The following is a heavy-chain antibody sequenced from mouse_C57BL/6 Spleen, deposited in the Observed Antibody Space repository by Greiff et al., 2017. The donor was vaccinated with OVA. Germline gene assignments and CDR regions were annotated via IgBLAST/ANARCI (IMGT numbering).Heavy chain of an antibody. V-gene: IGHV5-9-1*02. J-gene: IGHJ4*01. CDR3: TRGVGAMDN. CDR2: ISSGSDYS. Sequence: EVQVVESGEGLVKPGGSLKLSCAASGFTFSSYAMSWVRQTPEKRLEWVAYISSGSDYSYYADKVKGRFTISGDNARNTLYLQMRSLKSEDTAMYYCTRGVGAMDNGGQGTSVTVSS. CDR1: GFTFSSYA.